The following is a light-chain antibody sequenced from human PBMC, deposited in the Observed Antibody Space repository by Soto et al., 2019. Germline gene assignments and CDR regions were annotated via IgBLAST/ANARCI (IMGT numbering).Light chain of an antibody. CDR2: GAS. J-gene: IGKJ2*01. CDR1: QTVSSSY. Sequence: EIVLTQSPGTLSLSPGERATLSCRASQTVSSSYLAWYQQKPGQAPRLLIYGASTRATGIPGRFSGSASGPDLTLTISRLEHEDFAVYYCQQYGPSPMYTFGQGTNLEIK. V-gene: IGKV3-20*01. CDR3: QQYGPSPMYT.